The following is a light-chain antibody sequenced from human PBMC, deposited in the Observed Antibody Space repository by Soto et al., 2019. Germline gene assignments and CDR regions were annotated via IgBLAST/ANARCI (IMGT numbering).Light chain of an antibody. CDR2: GNS. CDR3: QSYDNRLRAF. Sequence: QSVLTQPSSVSGDPGQTVTISCTGSGSNIGAGYNVQWYQQLPGTAPKLLIHGNSNRPSGVPDRFSASKSGTSASLAITGLQVEDEGNYYCQSYDNRLRAFFGSGTKVTVL. V-gene: IGLV1-40*01. CDR1: GSNIGAGYN. J-gene: IGLJ1*01.